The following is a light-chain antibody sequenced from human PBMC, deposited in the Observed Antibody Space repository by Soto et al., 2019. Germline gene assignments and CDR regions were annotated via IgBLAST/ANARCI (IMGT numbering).Light chain of an antibody. J-gene: IGKJ4*01. V-gene: IGKV3-15*01. Sequence: DMVITPSPATLSLSPGERATLSCVAIQNISGNLAWYQQRPGHPPTLLVSDASTRERNIQARFNGSGAGTEFTLAISSLQSEDVSVDYCHQYNTWTLTFGGGTKVDIK. CDR3: HQYNTWTLT. CDR2: DAS. CDR1: QNISGN.